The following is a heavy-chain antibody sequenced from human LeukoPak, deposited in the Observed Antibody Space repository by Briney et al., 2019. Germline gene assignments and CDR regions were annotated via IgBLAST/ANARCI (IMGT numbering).Heavy chain of an antibody. CDR3: ARVQPDDYGDYAYFDY. Sequence: SETLSLTCTVSGGSISSYYWSWIRQPPGKGLEWIGYIYYSGSTYYNPSLKRRVTISVDTSKNQFSLKLSSVTPADTAVYYCARVQPDDYGDYAYFDYWGQGTLVTVSS. D-gene: IGHD4-17*01. CDR2: IYYSGST. V-gene: IGHV4-59*12. CDR1: GGSISSYY. J-gene: IGHJ4*02.